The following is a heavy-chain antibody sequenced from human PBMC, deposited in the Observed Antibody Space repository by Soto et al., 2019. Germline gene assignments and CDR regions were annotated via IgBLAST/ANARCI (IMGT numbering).Heavy chain of an antibody. CDR1: GGSLSSSSYY. D-gene: IGHD2-21*01. CDR2: IYYSGST. V-gene: IGHV4-39*01. J-gene: IGHJ6*02. CDR3: ARRDDYYYYGMDV. Sequence: SETLSLTCTVSGGSLSSSSYYWGWIRQPPGKGLEWIGSIYYSGSTYYNPSLKSRVTISVDTSKNQFSLKLSSVTAADTAVYYCARRDDYYYYGMDVWGQGTTVNVSS.